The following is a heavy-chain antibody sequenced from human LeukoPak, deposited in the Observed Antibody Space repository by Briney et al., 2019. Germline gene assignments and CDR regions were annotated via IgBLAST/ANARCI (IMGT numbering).Heavy chain of an antibody. Sequence: EPGGSLRLSCTASGFTFGDYAMSWVRQAPGKGLEWVGFIRSKAYGGTTEYAASVKGGFTISRDDSKSIAYLQMNSLKTEDTAVYYCTRDHTTVTTENKDSDYWGQGTLVTVSS. CDR3: TRDHTTVTTENKDSDY. J-gene: IGHJ4*02. CDR2: IRSKAYGGTT. CDR1: GFTFGDYA. D-gene: IGHD4-17*01. V-gene: IGHV3-49*04.